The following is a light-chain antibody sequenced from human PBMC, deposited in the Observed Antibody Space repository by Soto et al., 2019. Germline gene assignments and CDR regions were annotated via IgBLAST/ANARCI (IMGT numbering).Light chain of an antibody. V-gene: IGLV2-14*01. CDR3: SSNTASITYV. CDR2: EVS. J-gene: IGLJ1*01. Sequence: QSALTQPASVSGSPGQSITISCTGTSSDVGGYTYVSWYQQHPGKAPKLIIYEVSYRPSGVSNRFSGSKSGNTASLPISGLQAEDEAEDYCSSNTASITYVFGPGTKLTVL. CDR1: SSDVGGYTY.